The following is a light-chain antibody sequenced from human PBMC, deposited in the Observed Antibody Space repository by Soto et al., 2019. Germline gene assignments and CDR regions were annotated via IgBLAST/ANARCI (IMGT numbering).Light chain of an antibody. J-gene: IGKJ1*01. CDR1: QGISNN. Sequence: DIQMTQSPSSLSASVGDRVTITCRASQGISNNLAWYQQKPGKVPELLIYGASALQSGVPSRFSGSGYWTDFALTISSLQPEDVATYYCQNYNSAPRTFGQGTKVEIK. V-gene: IGKV1-27*01. CDR3: QNYNSAPRT. CDR2: GAS.